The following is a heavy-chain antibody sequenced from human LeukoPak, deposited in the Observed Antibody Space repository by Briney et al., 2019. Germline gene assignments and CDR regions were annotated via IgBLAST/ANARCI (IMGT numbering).Heavy chain of an antibody. CDR3: ARDISPWGDYSLSGGY. D-gene: IGHD4-11*01. V-gene: IGHV4-59*12. Sequence: SETLSVTCTVCGGSISSYYWSWIRQPAGKELEWIGLIYYSGSTSYNPSLKSRVTMSVDTSKNQFSLKLSSVTAADTAVYYCARDISPWGDYSLSGGYWGQGTLVTVSS. CDR1: GGSISSYY. CDR2: IYYSGST. J-gene: IGHJ4*02.